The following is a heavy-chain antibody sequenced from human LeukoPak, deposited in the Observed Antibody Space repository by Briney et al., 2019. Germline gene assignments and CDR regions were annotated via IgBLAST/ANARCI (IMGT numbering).Heavy chain of an antibody. CDR3: AKIMAASGPGGCFDY. V-gene: IGHV3-23*01. CDR1: GFTFSSYA. J-gene: IGHJ4*02. Sequence: GGSQRLSCAASGFTFSSYAMGWVRQAPGKGLDWVSAISSGGDSTYYSDSVKGRFTISRDNSKNTLFLQMTSLRPDDTAVHYCAKIMAASGPGGCFDYWGQGTLVTVSS. D-gene: IGHD6-25*01. CDR2: ISSGGDST.